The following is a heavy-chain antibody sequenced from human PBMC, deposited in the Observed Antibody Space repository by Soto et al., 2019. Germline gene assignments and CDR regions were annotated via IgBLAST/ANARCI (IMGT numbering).Heavy chain of an antibody. CDR1: GYIFTTYV. J-gene: IGHJ4*02. Sequence: ASVKVSCKASGYIFTTYVVHWVRQASGQRLEWMGWIVADRGDTRYSEDFQGRITIPMHTTASTTYMELSSLRSEATAVYSCARDLKGDPHCYFDNWGQGTLVTVSS. V-gene: IGHV1-3*01. CDR2: IVADRGDT. D-gene: IGHD2-21*02. CDR3: ARDLKGDPHCYFDN.